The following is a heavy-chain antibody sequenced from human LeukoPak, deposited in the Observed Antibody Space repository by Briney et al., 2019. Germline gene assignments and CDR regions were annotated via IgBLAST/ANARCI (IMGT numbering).Heavy chain of an antibody. CDR1: GYSISSCYY. D-gene: IGHD5-12*01. J-gene: IGHJ4*02. CDR3: ARGGGYSGYDFGY. CDR2: IYHSGST. V-gene: IGHV4-38-2*01. Sequence: PSETLSLTCAVSGYSISSCYYCGWIRQPPGKGLEWIGSIYHSGSTYYNPSLKSRVTISVDTSKNQFSLKLTSVTAADTAVYYCARGGGYSGYDFGYWGQGTVV.